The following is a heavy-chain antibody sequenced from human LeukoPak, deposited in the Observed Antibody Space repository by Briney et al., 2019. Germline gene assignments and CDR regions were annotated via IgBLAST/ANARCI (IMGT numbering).Heavy chain of an antibody. D-gene: IGHD3-9*01. V-gene: IGHV3-64D*06. CDR2: ISSNGGST. Sequence: GGSLRLSCSASGFTFSSYAMHWVRQAPGKGLEYVSAISSNGGSTYYADSVKGRFTISRDNSKNTLYLQMSSLRADDTAVYYCVNSAGYVGDAFDIWGQGTMVTVSS. CDR3: VNSAGYVGDAFDI. CDR1: GFTFSSYA. J-gene: IGHJ3*02.